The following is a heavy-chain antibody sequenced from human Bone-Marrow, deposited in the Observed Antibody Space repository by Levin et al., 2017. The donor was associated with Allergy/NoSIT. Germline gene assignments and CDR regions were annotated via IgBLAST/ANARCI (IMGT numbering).Heavy chain of an antibody. CDR2: IYSVGTT. Sequence: GESLKISCAVSGFTVSNNYMSWVRQAPGAGLEWVSLIYSVGTTYYADSVKGRFIISRDNSRNTLYLQMNSLRAEDTAVYYCTGGPSGVRGWGQGTLVTVSS. V-gene: IGHV3-53*01. D-gene: IGHD3-16*01. CDR3: TGGPSGVRG. CDR1: GFTVSNNY. J-gene: IGHJ4*02.